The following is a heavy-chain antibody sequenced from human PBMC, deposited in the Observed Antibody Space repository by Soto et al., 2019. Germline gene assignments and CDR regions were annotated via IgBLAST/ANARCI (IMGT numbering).Heavy chain of an antibody. Sequence: SETLSLTCAVYGASLSDNYCNWLRQPPGKGLEWIGEINHSGNTNYNPSLRSRVTISIDTSKNQLSLNLRSVSAADTAVYYCARGRGQFAAWGQGTPVTVSS. V-gene: IGHV4-34*01. CDR3: ARGRGQFAA. J-gene: IGHJ5*02. CDR1: GASLSDNY. CDR2: INHSGNT.